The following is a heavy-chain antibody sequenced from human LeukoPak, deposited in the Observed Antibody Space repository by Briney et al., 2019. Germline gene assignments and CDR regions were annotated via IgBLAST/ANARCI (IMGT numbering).Heavy chain of an antibody. CDR1: GFTVSSNY. V-gene: IGHV3-66*01. CDR3: ARDPPNYYYYGMDV. Sequence: GGSLRLSCAASGFTVSSNYMSWVRQAPGKGLEWVSVIYSGGSTYYADSVKGRFTISRDNSKNTLYLQMNSLRAEDTAVYYCARDPPNYYYYGMDVWGKGTTVTVSS. CDR2: IYSGGST. J-gene: IGHJ6*04.